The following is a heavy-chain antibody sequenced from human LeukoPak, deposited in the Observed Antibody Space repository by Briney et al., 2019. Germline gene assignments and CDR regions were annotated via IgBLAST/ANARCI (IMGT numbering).Heavy chain of an antibody. CDR2: INPNSGGT. CDR3: ARGPSVLLWFGEFDY. Sequence: ASVKVSCKASGYTFTGYYMHWVRQAPGQGLEWMGWINPNSGGTNYAQKFQGWVTMTRDTSISTAYMELSRLRSDDTAVYYCARGPSVLLWFGEFDYWGQGTLVTVSS. CDR1: GYTFTGYY. J-gene: IGHJ4*02. V-gene: IGHV1-2*04. D-gene: IGHD3-10*01.